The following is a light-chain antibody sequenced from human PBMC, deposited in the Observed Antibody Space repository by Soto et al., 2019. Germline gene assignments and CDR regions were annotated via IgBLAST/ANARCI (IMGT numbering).Light chain of an antibody. CDR2: DAS. V-gene: IGKV1-5*01. Sequence: DIQMPQSPSTLSASVGARVTITCRASQSISSWLAWYQQKPGQAPKLLIYDASSLESGAPSRVSGSGSGTEFTLTISSLQPDDFATYYCQQYNSYPWTFGQGTKVEI. CDR3: QQYNSYPWT. J-gene: IGKJ1*01. CDR1: QSISSW.